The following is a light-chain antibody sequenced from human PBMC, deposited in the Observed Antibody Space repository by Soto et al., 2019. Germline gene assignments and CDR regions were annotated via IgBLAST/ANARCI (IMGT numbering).Light chain of an antibody. V-gene: IGKV3-20*01. J-gene: IGKJ2*01. CDR3: QQYGSSPMYT. Sequence: EIVLTQSPGTLSLSPGEIATLSCRASQIVSSSYLAWYQQKPGQAPRLLIYGASSRATGIPDRFSGSGSGTDFTLTISRLEPEDFAVYYCQQYGSSPMYTFGQGTKLEIK. CDR1: QIVSSSY. CDR2: GAS.